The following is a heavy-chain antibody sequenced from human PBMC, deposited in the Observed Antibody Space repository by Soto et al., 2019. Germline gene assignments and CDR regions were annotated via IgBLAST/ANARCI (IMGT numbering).Heavy chain of an antibody. CDR3: AHRKGGSVF. CDR1: GFSLSTSGVG. J-gene: IGHJ4*02. V-gene: IGHV2-5*02. CDR2: IFWDDDK. Sequence: QITLKESGPTLVKPTQTLTLTCTFSGFSLSTSGVGVGWIRQPPGQALEWLAVIFWDDDKRYSPSLKSRLTITKDTSKNQVVLTMTNLDPVDTATYYCAHRKGGSVFWGQGTLVTVSS. D-gene: IGHD3-16*01.